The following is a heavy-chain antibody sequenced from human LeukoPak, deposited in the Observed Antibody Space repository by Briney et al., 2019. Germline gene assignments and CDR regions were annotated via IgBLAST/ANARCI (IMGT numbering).Heavy chain of an antibody. V-gene: IGHV3-48*03. J-gene: IGHJ4*02. D-gene: IGHD3-16*02. CDR3: ARGGPDYVWGSYRYPDY. Sequence: GGSLRLSCAASGFTFSSYEMNWVRQAPGKGLEWVSYISSSGRTIYYTDSVKGRFTISRDNAKNSLYLQMHSLRAEDTAVYYCARGGPDYVWGSYRYPDYWGQGTLVTVSS. CDR2: ISSSGRTI. CDR1: GFTFSSYE.